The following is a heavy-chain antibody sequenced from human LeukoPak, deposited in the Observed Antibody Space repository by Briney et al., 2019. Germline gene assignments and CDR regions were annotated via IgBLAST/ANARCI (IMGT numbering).Heavy chain of an antibody. D-gene: IGHD6-6*01. CDR2: IRYDGSNK. CDR3: AKAIHSSSSGVVDY. CDR1: GFTFSNYA. J-gene: IGHJ4*02. Sequence: PGGSPRLSCAASGFTFSNYAMHWVRQAPGKGLEWVTFIRYDGSNKYYAESVKGRFTISRDNSKNTLYLQMNSLRAEDTAVYYCAKAIHSSSSGVVDYWGQGTLVTVSS. V-gene: IGHV3-30*02.